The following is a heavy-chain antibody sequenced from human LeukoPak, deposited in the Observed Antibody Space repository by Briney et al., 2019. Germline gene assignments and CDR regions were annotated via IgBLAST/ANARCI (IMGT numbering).Heavy chain of an antibody. CDR3: VRAPLSITMIGEFDY. D-gene: IGHD3-22*01. J-gene: IGHJ4*02. CDR2: IYYSGST. Sequence: SETLSLTCTVSGGSISSYYWSWIRQPPGKGLEWIGYIYYSGSTNYNPSLKSRVTISVDTSKNQFSLKLSSVTAADTAVYYCVRAPLSITMIGEFDYWGQGTLVTVSS. CDR1: GGSISSYY. V-gene: IGHV4-59*01.